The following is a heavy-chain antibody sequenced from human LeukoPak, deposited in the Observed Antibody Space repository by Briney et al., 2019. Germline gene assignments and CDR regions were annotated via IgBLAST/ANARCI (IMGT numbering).Heavy chain of an antibody. J-gene: IGHJ6*02. D-gene: IGHD6-6*01. CDR3: ARGLYSPISIAVRSNGMDV. Sequence: SETLSLTCAVSGGSISSSNWWSWVRQSPGKGLEWIGEICHSGSTNYNPSLKSRVTISVDKSKNQYSLKLSSVTAADTAVYYCARGLYSPISIAVRSNGMDVWGQGTTVTVSS. V-gene: IGHV4-4*02. CDR2: ICHSGST. CDR1: GGSISSSNW.